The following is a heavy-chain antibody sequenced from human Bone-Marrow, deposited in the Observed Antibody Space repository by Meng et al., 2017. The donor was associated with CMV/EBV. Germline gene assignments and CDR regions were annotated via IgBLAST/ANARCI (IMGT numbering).Heavy chain of an antibody. CDR2: ISYDGSNK. CDR1: GFTFSSYA. Sequence: GESLKISCAASGFTFSSYAMHWVRQAPGKGLEWVAVISYDGSNKYYADSVKGRFTISRDNSKNTLYLQMNSLRAEDTAVYYCALGGYYDFWSGQWGFDPWGQGPLVTVAS. J-gene: IGHJ5*02. D-gene: IGHD3-3*01. CDR3: ALGGYYDFWSGQWGFDP. V-gene: IGHV3-30*14.